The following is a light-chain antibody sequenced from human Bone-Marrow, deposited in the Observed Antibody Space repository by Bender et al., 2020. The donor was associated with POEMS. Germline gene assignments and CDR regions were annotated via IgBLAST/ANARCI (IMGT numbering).Light chain of an antibody. V-gene: IGLV1-51*01. J-gene: IGLJ3*02. Sequence: QSVLTQPPSVSAAPGQKVTISCSGSSFNIGNNYVSWYQQLPGTTPELLIYDDNKRPSGIPDRFSGSKSGTSATLDITGLQTGDEADYYCQTWDTSLTAVVFGGGTKVTVL. CDR3: QTWDTSLTAVV. CDR2: DDN. CDR1: SFNIGNNY.